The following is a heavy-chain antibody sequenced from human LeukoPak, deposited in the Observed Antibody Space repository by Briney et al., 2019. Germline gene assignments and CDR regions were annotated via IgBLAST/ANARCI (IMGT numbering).Heavy chain of an antibody. V-gene: IGHV3-23*01. CDR2: ISGSGGST. CDR3: ARSAVGTSCCTAVDY. D-gene: IGHD1-26*01. Sequence: GGSLRLSCAASGFTFSSYAMSWVRQAPGKGLEWVSAISGSGGSTYYADSVKGRFNISRDNSKNTLYLQMTSLRAEDTAEYYCARSAVGTSCCTAVDYWGQGTLVTVSS. J-gene: IGHJ4*02. CDR1: GFTFSSYA.